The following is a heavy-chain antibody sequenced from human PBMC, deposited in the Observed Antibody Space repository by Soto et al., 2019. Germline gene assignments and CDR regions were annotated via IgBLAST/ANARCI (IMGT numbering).Heavy chain of an antibody. V-gene: IGHV1-46*01. Sequence: ASVKVSCKASGYTFTSYYMHWVRQAPGQGLEWMGIINPSGGSTSYAQKFQGRVTMTRDTSTSTVYMELSSLRSEDTAVYCCAREMDIVEGYYYYYGMDVWGQGATVTVSS. CDR3: AREMDIVEGYYYYYGMDV. CDR2: INPSGGST. CDR1: GYTFTSYY. J-gene: IGHJ6*02. D-gene: IGHD2-2*03.